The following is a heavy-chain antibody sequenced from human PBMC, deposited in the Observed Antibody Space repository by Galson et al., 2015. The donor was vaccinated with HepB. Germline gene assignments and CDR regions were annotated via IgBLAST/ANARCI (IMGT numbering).Heavy chain of an antibody. J-gene: IGHJ6*02. CDR1: GFTFNSYG. CDR3: ESTRRGCNGGDCYFQSYYYYGLDV. V-gene: IGHV3-33*03. Sequence: SMRLSCAASGFTFNSYGMQWVRQTPGKGLEWVALIWYAGRNENYVNSVRGRFTISRDNSKSTLYLVMNSLTVKDMAVYYCESTRRGCNGGDCYFQSYYYYGLDVWGPGTTVIVSS. D-gene: IGHD2-21*01. CDR2: IWYAGRNE.